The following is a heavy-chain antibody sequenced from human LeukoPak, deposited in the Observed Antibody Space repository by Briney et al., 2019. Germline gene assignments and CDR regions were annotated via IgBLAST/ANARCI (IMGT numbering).Heavy chain of an antibody. CDR3: TKARRGNCYLDY. V-gene: IGHV5-51*01. CDR2: IHPDDSDT. J-gene: IGHJ4*02. Sequence: GESLQISCKDSDSSFTNYWIGWVRQMPGKGLEWMGIIHPDDSDTRYSPSFQSQVTITADKSSSTAYLQWNSLKASDTAMYYCTKARRGNCYLDYWGQGTLVTVSS. D-gene: IGHD1-26*01. CDR1: DSSFTNYW.